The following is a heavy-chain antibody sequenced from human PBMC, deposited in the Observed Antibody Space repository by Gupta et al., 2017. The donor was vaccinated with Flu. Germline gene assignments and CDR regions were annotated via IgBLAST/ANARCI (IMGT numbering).Heavy chain of an antibody. D-gene: IGHD5-12*01. CDR2: IGTAGDT. CDR3: ARGRGGDGYNWGDDAFDI. J-gene: IGHJ3*02. Sequence: EVQLVESGGGLVQPGGSPRPSCAASGFTFSSYDMHWVRQPTGKGLEWVSAIGTAGDTYYPGSVKGRFTISRENAKNSLYLQMNSLRAGDTAVYYCARGRGGDGYNWGDDAFDIWGQGTMVTVSS. V-gene: IGHV3-13*01. CDR1: GFTFSSYD.